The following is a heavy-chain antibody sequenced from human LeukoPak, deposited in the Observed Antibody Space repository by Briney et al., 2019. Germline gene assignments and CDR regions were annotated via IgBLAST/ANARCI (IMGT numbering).Heavy chain of an antibody. CDR2: IIPILGIA. D-gene: IGHD5-18*01. CDR3: ARDWGVGGYSYGNAFDI. Sequence: EASVKVSCKASGGTFSSYTISWARQAPGQGLEWMGRIIPILGIANYAQKFQGRVTITADKSTSTAYMELSSLRSEDTAVYYCARDWGVGGYSYGNAFDIWGQGTMITVSS. J-gene: IGHJ3*02. CDR1: GGTFSSYT. V-gene: IGHV1-69*04.